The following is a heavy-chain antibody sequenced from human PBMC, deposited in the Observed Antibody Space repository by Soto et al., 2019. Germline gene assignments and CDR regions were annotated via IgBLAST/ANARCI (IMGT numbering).Heavy chain of an antibody. V-gene: IGHV4-39*01. Sequence: QLQLQESGPGLVKPSEPLSLTCTVSGGSISSSSYYWGWIRQPPGKGLEWIGTIYYSGSTYYNPSLKSRITISIGTAKNQFSLKLSSVTAADTAVYYCARQGSGSYNAFDIRGQGTVVTVSS. CDR2: IYYSGST. CDR1: GGSISSSSYY. J-gene: IGHJ3*02. CDR3: ARQGSGSYNAFDI. D-gene: IGHD1-26*01.